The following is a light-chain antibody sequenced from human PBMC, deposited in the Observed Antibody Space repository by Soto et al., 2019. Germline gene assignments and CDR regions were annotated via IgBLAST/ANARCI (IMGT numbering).Light chain of an antibody. J-gene: IGLJ3*02. CDR1: SSDVGSYNL. Sequence: QSALTQPASVSGSPGQSITISCTGTSSDVGSYNLVSWYQQHPGKAPKVIIYEVIKRPSGVSNRFSGSKSGNTAALTISGLQAEDETDYYCCSYAGGSNWVFGGGTQLTVL. CDR3: CSYAGGSNWV. V-gene: IGLV2-23*02. CDR2: EVI.